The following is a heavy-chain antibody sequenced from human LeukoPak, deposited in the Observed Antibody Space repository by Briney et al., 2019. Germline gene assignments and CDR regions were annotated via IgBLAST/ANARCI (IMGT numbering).Heavy chain of an antibody. J-gene: IGHJ4*02. Sequence: GGSLRLSCAASGFTVSSNYMSWVRQASGKGLEWVSVIYSGGSTYYADSVKGRFTISRDNSKNTLYLQVDSLRAEDTAVYYCARDNPILLTPLDYWGQGTLVTVSS. D-gene: IGHD1-14*01. V-gene: IGHV3-66*01. CDR2: IYSGGST. CDR3: ARDNPILLTPLDY. CDR1: GFTVSSNY.